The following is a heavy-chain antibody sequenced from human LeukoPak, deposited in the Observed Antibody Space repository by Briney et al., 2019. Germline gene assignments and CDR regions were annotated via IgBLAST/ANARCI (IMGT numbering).Heavy chain of an antibody. CDR1: GFTFSDYY. V-gene: IGHV3-11*06. CDR3: GRSPPGSIDS. CDR2: ISGSGSDT. J-gene: IGHJ4*02. Sequence: PGGSLRLSCAASGFTFSDYYMSWIRQAPGKGLEWVSYISGSGSDTKYADSVKGRFTVSRDNAKNSLYLQMNSLRGEDTAVYYCGRSPPGSIDSWGQGTLVTVSS. D-gene: IGHD1-1*01.